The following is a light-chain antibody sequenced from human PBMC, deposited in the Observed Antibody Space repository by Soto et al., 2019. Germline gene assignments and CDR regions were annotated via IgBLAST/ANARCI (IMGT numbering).Light chain of an antibody. CDR3: SSYTSSTTRV. J-gene: IGLJ1*01. V-gene: IGLV2-14*01. CDR2: EVG. CDR1: SSDVGGYNY. Sequence: QSVLTQPAYVSGSPGQSITISCTGTSSDVGGYNYVSWYQQHPGKAPKLMIYEVGNRPSGVSNRFSASKSGNTASLTISGLQAEDEADYYCSSYTSSTTRVFGTGTKVTVL.